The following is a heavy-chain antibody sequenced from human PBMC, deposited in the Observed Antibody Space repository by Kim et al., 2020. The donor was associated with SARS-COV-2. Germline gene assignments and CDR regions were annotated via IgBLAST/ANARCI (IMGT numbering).Heavy chain of an antibody. CDR3: ARDVLGYYYGMDV. J-gene: IGHJ6*02. V-gene: IGHV1-3*01. Sequence: YSQKFTGGVTITRDTSASTVYMELSSLRSEDTAVYYCARDVLGYYYGMDVWGQGTTVTVSS. D-gene: IGHD3-3*02.